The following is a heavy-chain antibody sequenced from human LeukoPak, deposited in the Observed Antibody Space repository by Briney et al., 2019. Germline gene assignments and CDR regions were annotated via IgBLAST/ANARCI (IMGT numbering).Heavy chain of an antibody. CDR2: INPNSGGT. Sequence: ASVKVSCKASGYTFTGYYMHWVRQAPGQGLEWMGRINPNSGGTNYAQKFQGRVTMTRDTSISTAYMELSRLRSDDTAVYYCARGLRPNYYYYYYMDVWGKGTTVTVSS. D-gene: IGHD3-16*01. J-gene: IGHJ6*03. CDR3: ARGLRPNYYYYYYMDV. CDR1: GYTFTGYY. V-gene: IGHV1-2*06.